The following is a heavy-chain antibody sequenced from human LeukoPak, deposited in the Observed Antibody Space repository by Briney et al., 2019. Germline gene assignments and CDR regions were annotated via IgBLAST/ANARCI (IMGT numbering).Heavy chain of an antibody. CDR1: GYTFTSYA. D-gene: IGHD3-10*02. CDR2: ISGYKGDT. Sequence: ASVKVSCKASGYTFTSYAMNWVRHAPGQGLEWMGWISGYKGDTKYPQKLQGRVTMTTDTSSSTAYMELRSLRSDDTAVYYCARDGIGSDYVRYFDSWGQGTLVTVSS. CDR3: ARDGIGSDYVRYFDS. V-gene: IGHV1-18*01. J-gene: IGHJ4*02.